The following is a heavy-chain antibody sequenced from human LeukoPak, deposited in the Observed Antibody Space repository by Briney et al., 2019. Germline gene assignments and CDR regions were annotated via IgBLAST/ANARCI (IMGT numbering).Heavy chain of an antibody. CDR2: ISYDGSNK. J-gene: IGHJ4*02. CDR3: ARLPGRYFDSSGYYDY. D-gene: IGHD3-22*01. CDR1: GFTFSSYA. Sequence: GGSLRLSCAASGFTFSSYAMHWVRQAPGKGLEWVAVISYDGSNKYYADSVKGRFTISRDNAKNSLYLQMNSLRAEDTAVYYCARLPGRYFDSSGYYDYWGQGTLVTVSS. V-gene: IGHV3-30-3*01.